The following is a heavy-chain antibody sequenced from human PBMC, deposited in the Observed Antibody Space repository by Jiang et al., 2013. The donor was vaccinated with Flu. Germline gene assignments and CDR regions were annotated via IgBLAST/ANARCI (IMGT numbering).Heavy chain of an antibody. V-gene: IGHV3-11*06. CDR3: ARDYGSTGGWVGESSDY. D-gene: IGHD3-10*01. J-gene: IGHJ4*02. Sequence: KGLEWVSYISESSSFIHYADSVKGRFTISRDNAKNSLFLQMNNLRADDTAVYFCARDYGSTGGWVGESSDYWGQGTLVAVSS. CDR2: ISESSSFI.